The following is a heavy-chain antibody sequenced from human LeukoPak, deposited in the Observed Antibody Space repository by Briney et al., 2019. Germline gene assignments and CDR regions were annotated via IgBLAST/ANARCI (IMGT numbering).Heavy chain of an antibody. CDR3: ARGGIAAAGTWAYYYYMDV. Sequence: SQTLSLTCAISGDSVSSNSAAWNWIRQSPSRGLEWLGRTYYRSKWYNDYAVSVKSRITINPDTSKNQLSLQLNSVTPEDTAVYYCARGGIAAAGTWAYYYYMDVWGKGTTVTVSS. CDR2: TYYRSKWYN. CDR1: GDSVSSNSAA. V-gene: IGHV6-1*01. D-gene: IGHD6-13*01. J-gene: IGHJ6*03.